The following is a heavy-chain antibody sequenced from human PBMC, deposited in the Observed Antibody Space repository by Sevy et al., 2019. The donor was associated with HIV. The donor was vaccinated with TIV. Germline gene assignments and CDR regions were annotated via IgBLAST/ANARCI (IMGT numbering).Heavy chain of an antibody. D-gene: IGHD6-13*01. Sequence: SETLSLTCAVYGGSFSGYYWSWIRQPPGKGLEWIGEINHSGSTNYNPSLKSRVTISVDTSKNQFSLKLSSVTAADTAVYYCARAPAHTRYSSSWGIYYFDYWGQGTLVTVSS. CDR3: ARAPAHTRYSSSWGIYYFDY. J-gene: IGHJ4*02. V-gene: IGHV4-34*01. CDR2: INHSGST. CDR1: GGSFSGYY.